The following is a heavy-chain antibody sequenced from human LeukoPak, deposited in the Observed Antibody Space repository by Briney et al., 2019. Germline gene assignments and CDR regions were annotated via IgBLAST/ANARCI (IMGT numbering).Heavy chain of an antibody. V-gene: IGHV4-31*03. CDR3: ARGGDYDFWSGYEYNWFDP. J-gene: IGHJ5*02. Sequence: PSETLSLTCTVSGGSISSGGYYWSWIRQHPGKGLEWIGYNYYSGSTYYNPSLKSRVTISVDTSKNQFSLKLSSVTAADTAVYYCARGGDYDFWSGYEYNWFDPWGQGTLVTVSS. CDR2: NYYSGST. CDR1: GGSISSGGYY. D-gene: IGHD3-3*01.